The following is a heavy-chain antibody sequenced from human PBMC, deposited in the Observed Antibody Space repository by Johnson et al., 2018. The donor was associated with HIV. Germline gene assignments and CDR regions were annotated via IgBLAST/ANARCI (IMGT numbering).Heavy chain of an antibody. Sequence: VQLVESGGGVLRPGGSLRLSCAASGFTFDDYDMSWVRQAPGKGLEWVSGINWNGGGAGYVDSVKGRFTISRDNAKNSLYLQMNSLRAEDTAVYYCAKDQASSLNAFDIWGQGTQVTVSS. CDR1: GFTFDDYD. J-gene: IGHJ3*02. V-gene: IGHV3-20*04. CDR3: AKDQASSLNAFDI. D-gene: IGHD2-2*01. CDR2: INWNGGGA.